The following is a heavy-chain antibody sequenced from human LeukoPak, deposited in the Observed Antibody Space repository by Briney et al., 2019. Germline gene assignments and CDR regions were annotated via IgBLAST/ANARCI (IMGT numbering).Heavy chain of an antibody. V-gene: IGHV1-2*04. CDR3: ARDPYGYSSGWYDY. Sequence: ASVKVSCTASGYTFTGYYRHWVRQAPGQGLDWMGWINPNSGGTNYAQKFQGWVTMTRDTSISTAYMELSRLRSDDTAVYYCARDPYGYSSGWYDYWGQGTLVTVSS. CDR1: GYTFTGYY. CDR2: INPNSGGT. D-gene: IGHD6-19*01. J-gene: IGHJ4*02.